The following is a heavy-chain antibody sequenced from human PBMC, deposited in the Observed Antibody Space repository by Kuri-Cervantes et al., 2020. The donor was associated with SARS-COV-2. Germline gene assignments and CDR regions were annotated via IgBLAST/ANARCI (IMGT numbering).Heavy chain of an antibody. CDR2: IDPSSDRT. D-gene: IGHD2-15*01. J-gene: IGHJ6*02. CDR3: ARTDISDRWRGGYYGMDV. V-gene: IGHV1-46*01. CDR1: GGTFSSYA. Sequence: ASVKVSCKASGGTFSSYAISWVRQAPGQGLEWMGVIDPSSDRTSYAQKFQGRLTVIRATSTSTVYMELSSLRSQDTAVYYCARTDISDRWRGGYYGMDVWGQGTTVTVSS.